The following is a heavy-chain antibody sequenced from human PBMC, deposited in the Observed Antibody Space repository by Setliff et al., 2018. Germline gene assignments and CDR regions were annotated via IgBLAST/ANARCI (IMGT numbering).Heavy chain of an antibody. J-gene: IGHJ4*02. D-gene: IGHD3-22*01. CDR2: INHDGGS. CDR3: ARGQDYYDPSGYYKLGY. CDR1: GESLRGYY. Sequence: SETLSLTCAVYGESLRGYYWTWIRQSPGKGLEWIGEINHDGGSNYNPSLKSRVTMSIDMSEKQFSLKLRSVTVADTAVYCCARGQDYYDPSGYYKLGYWGPGTLVTVSS. V-gene: IGHV4-34*01.